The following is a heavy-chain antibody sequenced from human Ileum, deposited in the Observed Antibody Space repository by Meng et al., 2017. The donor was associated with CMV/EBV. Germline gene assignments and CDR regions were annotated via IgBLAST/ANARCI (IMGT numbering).Heavy chain of an antibody. V-gene: IGHV1-3*01. CDR3: ARITLRDSYPLFEY. D-gene: IGHD2-15*01. CDR2: INAGSGNT. CDR1: GYTFTKYA. Sequence: SGYTFTKYAIHWVRLAPGQSLEWMGWINAGSGNTRYSQNFQGRLTLTSDTSANTVYMELSRLRSADTAVYFCARITLRDSYPLFEYWGQGTLVTVSS. J-gene: IGHJ4*02.